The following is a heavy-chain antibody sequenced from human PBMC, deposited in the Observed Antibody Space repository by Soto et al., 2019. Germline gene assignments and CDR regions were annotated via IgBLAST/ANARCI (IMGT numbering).Heavy chain of an antibody. J-gene: IGHJ4*02. V-gene: IGHV3-23*01. Sequence: PGGSLRLSCAASGFTFSSYAMSWVRQAPGKGLEWVSAISGSGGSTYYADSLKGRFTISRDNSKNTLYLQMNSLRAEDTAVYYCAKDHFGWLNNFDYWGQGTLVTVSS. D-gene: IGHD6-19*01. CDR1: GFTFSSYA. CDR3: AKDHFGWLNNFDY. CDR2: ISGSGGST.